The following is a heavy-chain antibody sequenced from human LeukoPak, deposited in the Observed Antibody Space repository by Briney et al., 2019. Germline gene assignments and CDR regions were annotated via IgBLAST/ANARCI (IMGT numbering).Heavy chain of an antibody. CDR2: IIPIFGTA. D-gene: IGHD4-11*01. CDR1: GGTFSSYA. CDR3: ARGSSNYVGEYYYYMDV. J-gene: IGHJ6*03. V-gene: IGHV1-69*05. Sequence: SVKVSCKASGGTFSSYAISWVRQAPGQGLEWMGGIIPIFGTANYAQKFQGRVTITTDESTSTAYMELSSLRSEDTAVYYCARGSSNYVGEYYYYMDVWGKGTTVTVSS.